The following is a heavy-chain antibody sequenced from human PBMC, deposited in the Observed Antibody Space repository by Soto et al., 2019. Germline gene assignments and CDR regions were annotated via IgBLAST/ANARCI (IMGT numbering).Heavy chain of an antibody. CDR2: ISGSGGST. CDR1: GFTFSSYA. J-gene: IGHJ4*02. V-gene: IGHV3-23*01. Sequence: EVQLLESGGGLVQPGGSLRLSCAASGFTFSSYAMSWVRQAPGKGLEWVSAISGSGGSTYYADSVKGRFAISRDNSKNTLYLQMNSLRDEDTAVYYCAKVLEVYAIKWGLVRGFDYWGQGTLVTVSS. CDR3: AKVLEVYAIKWGLVRGFDY. D-gene: IGHD2-8*01.